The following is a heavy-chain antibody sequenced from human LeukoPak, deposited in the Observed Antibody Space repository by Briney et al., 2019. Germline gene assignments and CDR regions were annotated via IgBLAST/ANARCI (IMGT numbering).Heavy chain of an antibody. V-gene: IGHV3-21*01. CDR1: GFTFSSYS. CDR3: AREQLGMITFGGVIA. CDR2: ISSSSSYI. D-gene: IGHD3-16*02. Sequence: GESLRLSCAASGFTFSSYSMNWVRQTPGKGLEWVSSISSSSSYIYYADSVKGRFTISRDNAKNSLYLQMNSLRAEDTAVYYCAREQLGMITFGGVIALGQGTLVTVSS. J-gene: IGHJ5*02.